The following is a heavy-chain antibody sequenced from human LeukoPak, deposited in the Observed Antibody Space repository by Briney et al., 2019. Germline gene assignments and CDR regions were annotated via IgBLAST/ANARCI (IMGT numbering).Heavy chain of an antibody. CDR1: GGSISSYY. CDR2: IYYSGST. Sequence: SETLSLTCTVSGGSISSYYWSWIRQPPGKGLEWIGYIYYSGSTNYNPSLKSRVTISVDTSKNQFSLKLSSVTAADTAVYYCARLRIADFDYWGQRTLVTVSS. J-gene: IGHJ4*02. D-gene: IGHD6-13*01. CDR3: ARLRIADFDY. V-gene: IGHV4-59*08.